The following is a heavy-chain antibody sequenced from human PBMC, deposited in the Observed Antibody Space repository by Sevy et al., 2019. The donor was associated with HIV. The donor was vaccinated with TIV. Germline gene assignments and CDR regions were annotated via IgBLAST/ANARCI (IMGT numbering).Heavy chain of an antibody. CDR3: ASFGRLLIISGDVFEI. D-gene: IGHD3-9*01. V-gene: IGHV4-38-2*01. J-gene: IGHJ3*02. Sequence: SETLSLTCAVSAYSVSSAYSWGWIRQPPGKGLEWIGNIYQSGNTYYNPSLKSRVTISVDTSNNQFSLSLTSVTAADTVVYYWASFGRLLIISGDVFEIWGQGTMVTVSS. CDR2: IYQSGNT. CDR1: AYSVSSAYS.